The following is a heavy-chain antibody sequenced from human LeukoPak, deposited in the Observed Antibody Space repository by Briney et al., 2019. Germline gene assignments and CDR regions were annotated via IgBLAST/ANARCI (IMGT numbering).Heavy chain of an antibody. CDR2: ISSSGSTI. V-gene: IGHV3-48*03. CDR1: GFTFSSCE. J-gene: IGHJ4*02. Sequence: PGGSLRLSCAASGFTFSSCEMNWVRQAPGKGLEWVSYISSSGSTIYYADSVKGRFTISRDNAKNSLYLQMNSLRAEDTAVYYCARQSIVVVPAEIDYWGQGTLVTVSS. D-gene: IGHD2-2*01. CDR3: ARQSIVVVPAEIDY.